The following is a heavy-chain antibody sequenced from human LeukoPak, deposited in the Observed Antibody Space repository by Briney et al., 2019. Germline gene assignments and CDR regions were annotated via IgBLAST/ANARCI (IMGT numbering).Heavy chain of an antibody. D-gene: IGHD5-24*01. CDR2: IYYSGST. V-gene: IGHV4-39*01. CDR3: ARVKGRWLQRQGWFDP. CDR1: GGSISSSSYY. J-gene: IGHJ5*02. Sequence: KPSETLSLTCTVSGGSISSSSYYWGWIRQPPGKGLEWIGRIYYSGSTYYNPSLKSRVTISVDTSKNQFSLKLSSVTAADTAVYYCARVKGRWLQRQGWFDPWGQGTLVTVSS.